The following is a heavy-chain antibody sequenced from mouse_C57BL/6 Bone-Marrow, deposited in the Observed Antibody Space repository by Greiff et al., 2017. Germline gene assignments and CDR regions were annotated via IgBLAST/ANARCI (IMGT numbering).Heavy chain of an antibody. D-gene: IGHD4-1*01. CDR2: IHPNSGST. CDR3: AREDWPWFAY. Sequence: QVQLKQSGAELVKPGASVKLSCKASGYTFTSYWMHWVKQRPGQGLEWIGMIHPNSGSTNYNEKFKSKATLTVDKSSSTAYMQLSSLTSEDSAVYYCAREDWPWFAYWGQGTLVTVSA. J-gene: IGHJ3*01. V-gene: IGHV1-64*01. CDR1: GYTFTSYW.